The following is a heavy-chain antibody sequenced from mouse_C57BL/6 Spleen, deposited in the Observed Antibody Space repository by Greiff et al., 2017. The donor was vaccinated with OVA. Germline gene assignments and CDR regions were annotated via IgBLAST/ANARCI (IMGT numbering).Heavy chain of an antibody. CDR3: AREGAIVTTSDY. V-gene: IGHV1-64*01. Sequence: QVQLQQPGAELVKPGASVKLSCKASGYTFTSYWMHWVKQRPGQGLEWIGMIHPTRGSPNYNEKFKSKATLTVDKSSSTAYMQLSSLTSEDAAVYDYAREGAIVTTSDYWGQGTTLTVSS. CDR2: IHPTRGSP. CDR1: GYTFTSYW. J-gene: IGHJ2*01. D-gene: IGHD2-5*01.